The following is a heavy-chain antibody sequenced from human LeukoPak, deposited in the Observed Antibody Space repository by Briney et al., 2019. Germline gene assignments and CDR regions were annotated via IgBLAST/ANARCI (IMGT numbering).Heavy chain of an antibody. CDR2: NHYSGST. CDR3: AREREYSSSIDP. Sequence: SETLSLTCTVSGGSINTYYWSWIRQPPGKGLEWIGYNHYSGSTNYNPSLKSRVTISVDTSKNQFSLKLSSVTAADTAVYYCAREREYSSSIDPWGQGTLVTVSS. D-gene: IGHD6-13*01. CDR1: GGSINTYY. V-gene: IGHV4-59*01. J-gene: IGHJ5*02.